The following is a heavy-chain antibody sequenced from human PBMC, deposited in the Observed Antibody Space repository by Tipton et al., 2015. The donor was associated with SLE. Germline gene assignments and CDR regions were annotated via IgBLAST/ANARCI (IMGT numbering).Heavy chain of an antibody. CDR2: IYYSGST. Sequence: TLSLTCTVSGGSISSGGYYWSWIRQHPGKGLEWIGYIYYSGSTHYNPSLKSRVTISVDTSKNQFSLKLSSVTAADTAVYYCARERPAVVDYWGQGTLVTVSS. D-gene: IGHD6-19*01. CDR3: ARERPAVVDY. CDR1: GGSISSGGYY. V-gene: IGHV4-31*03. J-gene: IGHJ4*02.